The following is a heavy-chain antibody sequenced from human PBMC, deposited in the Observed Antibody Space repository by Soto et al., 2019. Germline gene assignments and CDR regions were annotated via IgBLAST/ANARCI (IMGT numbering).Heavy chain of an antibody. D-gene: IGHD3-22*01. CDR2: IIPVFSTA. CDR3: ARGDSGYVWFNEF. Sequence: QEQLVQSGAEVKMPGSSVKVSCKASGGLFSSYAISWVRQAPGQGLEWMGGIIPVFSTAYYAQKFQGRVTITADESTNTAYMELSSLRSEDTAMYYCARGDSGYVWFNEFWGQGSLVTVSS. CDR1: GGLFSSYA. V-gene: IGHV1-69*01. J-gene: IGHJ4*02.